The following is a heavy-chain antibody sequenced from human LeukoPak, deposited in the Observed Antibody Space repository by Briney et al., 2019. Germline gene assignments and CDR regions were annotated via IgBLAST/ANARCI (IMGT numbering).Heavy chain of an antibody. D-gene: IGHD3-22*01. V-gene: IGHV1-18*01. J-gene: IGHJ4*02. Sequence: ASVKVSCKASGYILTAYGVTWVRQAPGQGLEWMGWISGYGGDTKYAPKFQDRVTMTTDTSTNTAFLDLRSLTSEDTAVYYCARPIRPYNYFERSGYGYYFDFWGQGTLITVSS. CDR2: ISGYGGDT. CDR1: GYILTAYG. CDR3: ARPIRPYNYFERSGYGYYFDF.